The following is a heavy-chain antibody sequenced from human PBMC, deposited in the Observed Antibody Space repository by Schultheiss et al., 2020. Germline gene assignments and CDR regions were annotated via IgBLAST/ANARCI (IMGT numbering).Heavy chain of an antibody. CDR2: ISYDGSNK. D-gene: IGHD4-17*01. J-gene: IGHJ4*02. Sequence: GGSLRLSCAASGFTFSSYGMHWVRQAPGKGLEWVAVISYDGSNKYYADSVKGRFTISRDNSKNTLYLQMNSLRAEDTAVYYCASAEDYGDYRDYFDYWGQGTLVTVSS. CDR1: GFTFSSYG. CDR3: ASAEDYGDYRDYFDY. V-gene: IGHV3-30*03.